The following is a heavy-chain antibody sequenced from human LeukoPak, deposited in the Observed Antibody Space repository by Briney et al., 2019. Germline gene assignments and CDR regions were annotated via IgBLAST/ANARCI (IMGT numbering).Heavy chain of an antibody. J-gene: IGHJ4*02. Sequence: GGSLRLSCAAPGFIFSGSAMHWVRQASGKGLEWVGRIRSKANNYATAYGASVKGRFTISRDDSKNTAYLQMNSLKTEDTAVYYCTLNHVDTTMVTTDYWGQGTLVTVSS. D-gene: IGHD5-18*01. CDR2: IRSKANNYAT. CDR3: TLNHVDTTMVTTDY. V-gene: IGHV3-73*01. CDR1: GFIFSGSA.